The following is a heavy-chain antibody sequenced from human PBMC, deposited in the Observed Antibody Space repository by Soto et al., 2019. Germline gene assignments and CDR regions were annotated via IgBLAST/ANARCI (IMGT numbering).Heavy chain of an antibody. CDR3: ARSYSSGWYRFQS. CDR2: IFYTGTT. Sequence: KTSETLSLTCTVSGGSITGFYWSWIRQPPGKGLEWIGYIFYTGTTNYNPSLKSRVIISADTSKNQFSLKLSSVTAADTAVYYCARSYSSGWYRFQSWGQGTLVTVSS. D-gene: IGHD6-19*01. CDR1: GGSITGFY. J-gene: IGHJ5*02. V-gene: IGHV4-59*01.